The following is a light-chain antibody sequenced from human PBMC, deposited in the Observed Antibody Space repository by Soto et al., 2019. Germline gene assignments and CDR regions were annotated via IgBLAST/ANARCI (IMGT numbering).Light chain of an antibody. CDR2: RNN. CDR1: SSNIGSNY. J-gene: IGLJ1*01. CDR3: GGWDGSTRGCV. V-gene: IGLV1-47*01. Sequence: QSVLTQPPSASGTPGQSVTSSCSGNSSNIGSNYVYWYQQLPGTAPKLLIYRNNQRPSGVPDRFSGSKSGTSASLAISGLRSEDEADYYCGGWDGSTRGCVFGIGRTVNVL.